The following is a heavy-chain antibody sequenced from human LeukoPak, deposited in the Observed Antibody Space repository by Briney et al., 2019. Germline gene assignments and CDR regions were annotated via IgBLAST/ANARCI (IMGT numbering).Heavy chain of an antibody. CDR2: INPNSGGT. D-gene: IGHD2-15*01. CDR3: AKDVVVVAATTWFDP. Sequence: GASVKVSCKASGYTFTGYYMHWVRQAPGQGLEWMGWINPNSGGTNYAQKFQGRVTMARDTSISTAYMELSRLRSDDTAVYYCAKDVVVVAATTWFDPWGQGTLVTVSS. CDR1: GYTFTGYY. V-gene: IGHV1-2*02. J-gene: IGHJ5*02.